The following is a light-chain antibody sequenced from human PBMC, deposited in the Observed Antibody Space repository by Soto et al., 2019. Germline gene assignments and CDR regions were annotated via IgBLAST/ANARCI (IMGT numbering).Light chain of an antibody. Sequence: DIQMNQSPSSLSASVGDRVTITCRASQSIRNALGLYQHKPGKAPKRLIYAASTLQTGFPSRFSCTGSGTEFILTISSLQPEDFATYYCQQHNSYLALTFVGGTKVEIK. J-gene: IGKJ4*01. CDR3: QQHNSYLALT. V-gene: IGKV1-17*01. CDR1: QSIRNA. CDR2: AAS.